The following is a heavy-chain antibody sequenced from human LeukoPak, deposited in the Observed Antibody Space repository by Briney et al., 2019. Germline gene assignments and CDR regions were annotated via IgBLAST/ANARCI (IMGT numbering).Heavy chain of an antibody. CDR2: ISNSATYT. J-gene: IGHJ6*04. V-gene: IGHV3-21*01. CDR1: GFTFGSSG. D-gene: IGHD3-10*02. CDR3: AELGITMIGGV. Sequence: GGSLRLSCAASGFTFGSSGMSWVRQAPGKGLEWVAGISNSATYTFYADSVKGRFTISRDNAKNSLYLQMNSLRAEDTAVYYCAELGITMIGGVWGKGTTVTISS.